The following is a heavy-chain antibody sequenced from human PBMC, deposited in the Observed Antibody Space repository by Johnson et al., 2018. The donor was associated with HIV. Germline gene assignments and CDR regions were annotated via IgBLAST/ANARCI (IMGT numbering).Heavy chain of an antibody. D-gene: IGHD3-22*01. V-gene: IGHV3-20*04. CDR2: INWNGGST. CDR1: GFTFDDYG. CDR3: ARGYYYDSGGYYDAFDI. J-gene: IGHJ3*02. Sequence: VQLVESGGGVVRPGGSLRLSCAASGFTFDDYGLSWVRQAPGKGLEWVSGINWNGGSTDYADSVKGRFTISRDNAKNSLYLQMNSLSAEDTALYYCARGYYYDSGGYYDAFDIWGQGTMVTVSS.